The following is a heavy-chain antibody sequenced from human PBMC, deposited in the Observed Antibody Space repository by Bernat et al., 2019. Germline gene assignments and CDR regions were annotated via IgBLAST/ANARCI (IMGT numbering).Heavy chain of an antibody. Sequence: QVQLVESGGGVVQPGRSLRLSCAASGFTFSSYGMHWVRQAPGKGLEWVAVISYDGSNKYYADSVKGRFTISRDNSKNTLYLQKNSVRAEDTAVYYCAKERYSSSSQQDSDWGQGTLVTVSS. CDR2: ISYDGSNK. V-gene: IGHV3-30*18. D-gene: IGHD6-6*01. J-gene: IGHJ4*02. CDR3: AKERYSSSSQQDSD. CDR1: GFTFSSYG.